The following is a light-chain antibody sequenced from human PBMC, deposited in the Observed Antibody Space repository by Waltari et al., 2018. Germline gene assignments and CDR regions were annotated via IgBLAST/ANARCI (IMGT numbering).Light chain of an antibody. CDR1: TTDVGGYTY. Sequence: QSALTQPASVSRSPGHSITISCTGTTTDVGGYTYLSWYQQHPAKAPKLMIYDVRKRPSGVSNRFSGSKSGNTASLTISGLQAEDEADYYCCSYAGSSTYVFGTGTKVTVL. CDR2: DVR. CDR3: CSYAGSSTYV. J-gene: IGLJ1*01. V-gene: IGLV2-23*02.